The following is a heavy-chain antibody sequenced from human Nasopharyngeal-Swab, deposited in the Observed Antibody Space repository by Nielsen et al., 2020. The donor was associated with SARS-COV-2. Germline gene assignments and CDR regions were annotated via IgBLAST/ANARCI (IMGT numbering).Heavy chain of an antibody. CDR3: ARGHDLFTGYYHFDV. D-gene: IGHD3-9*01. V-gene: IGHV4-4*07. J-gene: IGHJ3*01. CDR1: GGSISPYY. Sequence: GSLRLSCSVSGGSISPYYWIWIRQPAGKRPEWIGRISSSGSTNYNPSLKSRVTMSLDTSRDQFSLRLSSVTAADTAVYYCARGHDLFTGYYHFDVWGQGTMVTVSS. CDR2: ISSSGST.